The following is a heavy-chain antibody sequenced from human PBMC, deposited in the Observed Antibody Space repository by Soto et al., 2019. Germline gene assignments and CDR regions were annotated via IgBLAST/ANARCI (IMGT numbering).Heavy chain of an antibody. J-gene: IGHJ4*02. CDR3: ASGPGVPAAFDY. CDR1: GGSVSSGSYY. V-gene: IGHV4-61*01. Sequence: SETLSLTCTVSGGSVSSGSYYWRWIRQPPGKGLEWIGYIYYSGSTNYNPSLKSRVTISVDTSKNQFSLKLSSVTAADTAVYYCASGPGVPAAFDYWGQGTLVTVSS. CDR2: IYYSGST. D-gene: IGHD2-2*01.